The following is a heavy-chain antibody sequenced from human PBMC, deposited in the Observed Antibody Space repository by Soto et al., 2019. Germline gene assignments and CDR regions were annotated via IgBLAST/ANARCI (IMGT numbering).Heavy chain of an antibody. D-gene: IGHD3-10*01. CDR1: GFTFGDYA. CDR2: IRSKAYGGTT. V-gene: IGHV3-49*03. J-gene: IGHJ6*02. CDR3: TRVIGSCNARYYYGMDV. Sequence: GGSLRLSCTASGFTFGDYAMSWFRQAPGRGLEWVGFIRSKAYGGTTEYAASVKGRFTISRDDSKSIAYLQMNSLKTEDTAVYYCTRVIGSCNARYYYGMDVWGQGTTVTVSS.